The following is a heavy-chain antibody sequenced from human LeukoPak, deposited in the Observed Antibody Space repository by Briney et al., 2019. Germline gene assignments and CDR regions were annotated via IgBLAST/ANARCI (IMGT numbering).Heavy chain of an antibody. V-gene: IGHV3-20*04. J-gene: IGHJ4*02. CDR1: GFTFSSYE. CDR2: LNWNGGRT. Sequence: PGGSLRLSCAASGFTFSSYEMSWVRQAPGKGLEGVSNLNWNGGRTGYADSVKGRFTISRDNAKNSLYLQMNSLRAEDTALYYCAREISISIAARGGFDYWGQGTLVTVSS. D-gene: IGHD6-6*01. CDR3: AREISISIAARGGFDY.